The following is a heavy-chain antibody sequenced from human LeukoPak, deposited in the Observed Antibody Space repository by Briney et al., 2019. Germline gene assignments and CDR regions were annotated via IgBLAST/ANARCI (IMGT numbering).Heavy chain of an antibody. CDR2: IYYSGST. CDR3: AGGYSDWSAYYYYMDV. D-gene: IGHD3-9*01. Sequence: PSETLSLTCTVSGGSISSYYWSWIRQPPGKGLEWIGYIYYSGSTNYNPSLKSRVTISVDTSKNQFSLKLSSVTAADTAVYYCAGGYSDWSAYYYYMDVWGKGTTVTVSS. CDR1: GGSISSYY. J-gene: IGHJ6*03. V-gene: IGHV4-59*01.